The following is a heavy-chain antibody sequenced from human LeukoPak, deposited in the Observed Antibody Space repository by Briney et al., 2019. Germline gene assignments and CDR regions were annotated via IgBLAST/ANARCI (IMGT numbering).Heavy chain of an antibody. CDR2: IYHSGST. Sequence: SGTLSLTCAVSGGSISSSNWWSWVRQPPGKGLEWIGEIYHSGSTNYNPSLKSRVTISVDTSKNQFSLKLSSVTAADTAVYYCARDLCVGGTCYGIDYWGQGTLVTVSS. J-gene: IGHJ4*02. V-gene: IGHV4-4*02. D-gene: IGHD2-15*01. CDR3: ARDLCVGGTCYGIDY. CDR1: GGSISSSNW.